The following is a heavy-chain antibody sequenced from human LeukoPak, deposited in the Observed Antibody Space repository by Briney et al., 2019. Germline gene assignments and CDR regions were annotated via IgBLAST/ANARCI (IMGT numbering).Heavy chain of an antibody. CDR1: GYTFTSYG. J-gene: IGHJ4*02. CDR3: AREGDYYDSSGYYYNY. D-gene: IGHD3-22*01. CDR2: ISAHNGNT. V-gene: IGHV1-18*01. Sequence: ASVKVSCKASGYTFTSYGISWVRQAPGQGLEWMGWISAHNGNTNCAQSVQGRVTMTTDTSTGTAYMELRSLRSDDTAVYYCAREGDYYDSSGYYYNYWGQGTLVTVSS.